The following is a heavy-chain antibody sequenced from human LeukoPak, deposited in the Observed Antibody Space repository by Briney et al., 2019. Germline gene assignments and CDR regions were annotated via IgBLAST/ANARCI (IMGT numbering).Heavy chain of an antibody. CDR2: IIPIFGTA. J-gene: IGHJ4*02. V-gene: IGHV1-69*01. Sequence: SVKVSCKASGGTFSSYAISWVRQAPGQGLEWMGGIIPIFGTANYAQKFQGRVTITADESTSTAYMELSSLRSEDTAVYYCAREKGSYSSSWSPIDYWGQGTLVTVSS. D-gene: IGHD6-13*01. CDR1: GGTFSSYA. CDR3: AREKGSYSSSWSPIDY.